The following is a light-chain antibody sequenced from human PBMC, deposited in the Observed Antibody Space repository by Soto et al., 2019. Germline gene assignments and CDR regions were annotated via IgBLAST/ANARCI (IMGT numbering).Light chain of an antibody. CDR3: QHYYKWPLS. Sequence: EIVITVSPGTLSVSTGERATLSCRASQNIDTKLAWYQQRPGQSPRLLIYAASTRAPGVPARFSGSGSGTAFTLTISGLQSEDLGLFFCQHYYKWPLSFGGGTKVDIK. V-gene: IGKV3-15*01. J-gene: IGKJ4*01. CDR1: QNIDTK. CDR2: AAS.